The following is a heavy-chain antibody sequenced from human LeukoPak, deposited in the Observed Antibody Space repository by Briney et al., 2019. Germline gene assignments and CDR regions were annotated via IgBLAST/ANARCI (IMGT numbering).Heavy chain of an antibody. V-gene: IGHV3-48*03. CDR3: AKSTGYSSGWFDY. CDR1: GFTFSSYE. D-gene: IGHD6-19*01. CDR2: ISSSGTSI. J-gene: IGHJ4*02. Sequence: GGSLRLSCAASGFTFSSYEMIWVRQAPGKGLEWVSYISSSGTSIYYADSVKGRFTISRDNSKNTGYLQMNSLRGDDTAVYYCAKSTGYSSGWFDYWGQGTLVTVSS.